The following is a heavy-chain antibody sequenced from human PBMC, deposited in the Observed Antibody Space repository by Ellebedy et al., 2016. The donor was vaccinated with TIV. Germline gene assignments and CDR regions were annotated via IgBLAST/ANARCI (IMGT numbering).Heavy chain of an antibody. CDR1: GGSFSGYY. Sequence: MPSETLSLTCAVYGGSFSGYYWSWIRQPPGKGLEWIGEINHSGSTNYNPSLKSRVTISVDTSKNQFSLKLSSVTAADTAVYYCAREVVRGAPIDYYGMDVWGQGTTVTVSS. J-gene: IGHJ6*02. CDR3: AREVVRGAPIDYYGMDV. D-gene: IGHD3-10*01. CDR2: INHSGST. V-gene: IGHV4-34*01.